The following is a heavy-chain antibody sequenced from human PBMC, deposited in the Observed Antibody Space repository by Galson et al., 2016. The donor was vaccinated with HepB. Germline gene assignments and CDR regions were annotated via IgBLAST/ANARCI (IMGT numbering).Heavy chain of an antibody. CDR3: ARGYCSGSDCGGLTFDI. CDR2: IIPLFGAA. V-gene: IGHV1-69*13. J-gene: IGHJ3*02. Sequence: SVKVSCKASGGTLRSYAVTWVRQAPGQGLEWMGGIIPLFGAANYAEKFEGRVTITAEEFMRTTYMELNSLTSEDTAVYYCARGYCSGSDCGGLTFDIWGQGTLVSVSS. D-gene: IGHD2-15*01. CDR1: GGTLRSYA.